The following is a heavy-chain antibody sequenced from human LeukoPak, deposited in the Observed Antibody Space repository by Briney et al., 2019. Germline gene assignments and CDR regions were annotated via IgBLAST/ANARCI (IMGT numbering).Heavy chain of an antibody. V-gene: IGHV4-38-2*02. CDR3: ARGVSSTSCYMCNWFDP. Sequence: SETLSLTCTVSGDSISSGNYWGWIRQPPGKGLEWIGSIFHTGSTYFNLSLKSRVTISVGTSKNQFSLKLSSVTAADTAVYYCARGVSSTSCYMCNWFDPWGQGTLVTVSS. CDR2: IFHTGST. J-gene: IGHJ5*02. CDR1: GDSISSGNY. D-gene: IGHD2-2*02.